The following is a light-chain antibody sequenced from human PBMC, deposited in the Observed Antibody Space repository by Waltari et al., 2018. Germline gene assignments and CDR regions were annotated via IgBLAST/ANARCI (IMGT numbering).Light chain of an antibody. CDR1: GSDVGRYNY. J-gene: IGLJ1*01. CDR2: DVS. CDR3: RSYTSSSTLGV. V-gene: IGLV2-14*03. Sequence: QSALAQPASVSGSPGQSITIACTRPGSDVGRYNYVSWYQQLPGKAPKVIIFDVSDRPSGVSTRFSCSKSGNTASLTISGLQAEDEADYYCRSYTSSSTLGVFGTGTKVTVL.